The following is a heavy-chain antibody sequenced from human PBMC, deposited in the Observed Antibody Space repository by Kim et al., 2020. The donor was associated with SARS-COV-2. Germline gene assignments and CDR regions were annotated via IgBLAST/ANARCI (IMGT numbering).Heavy chain of an antibody. J-gene: IGHJ4*02. V-gene: IGHV3-66*04. CDR3: ARHSGSYSNFDY. Sequence: YYAESVRDRFTISRDNSKNTLFLQMNSLRAEDTAVYYCARHSGSYSNFDYWGQGTLVTVSS. D-gene: IGHD1-26*01.